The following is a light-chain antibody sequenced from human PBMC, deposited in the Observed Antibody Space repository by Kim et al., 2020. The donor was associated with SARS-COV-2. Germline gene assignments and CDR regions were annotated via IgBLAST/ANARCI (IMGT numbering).Light chain of an antibody. V-gene: IGLV2-11*01. J-gene: IGLJ3*02. CDR1: SSDVGDYDY. Sequence: QSALTQPRSVSGSPGQSVTISCTGTSSDVGDYDYVSWYQHHPGKAPKLMIYDVSERPSGVPDRFSALKSGNTASLTISGLQAEDEAEYYCCSYAGNYIFVFGGGTQLPS. CDR3: CSYAGNYIFV. CDR2: DVS.